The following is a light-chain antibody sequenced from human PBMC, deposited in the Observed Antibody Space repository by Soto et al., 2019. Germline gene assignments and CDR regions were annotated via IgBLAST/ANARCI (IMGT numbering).Light chain of an antibody. Sequence: DIQMTQSPSTLSAFVGDRVTITCRASQSISSWLAWYQQKGGKAPKLLIYKASSLESGVPSRFSGSGSGTEFTLTISSLQPDDFAPYYCQQYNSFPWTFGQGTKVEIK. CDR1: QSISSW. CDR2: KAS. CDR3: QQYNSFPWT. J-gene: IGKJ1*01. V-gene: IGKV1-5*03.